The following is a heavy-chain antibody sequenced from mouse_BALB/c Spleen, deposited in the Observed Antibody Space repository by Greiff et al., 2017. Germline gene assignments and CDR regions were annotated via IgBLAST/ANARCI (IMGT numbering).Heavy chain of an antibody. Sequence: EVKLVESGGGLVQPGGSLRLSCATSGFTFTDYYMSWVRQPPGKALEWLGFIRNKANGYTTEYSASVKGRFTISRDNSQSILYLQMNTLRAEDSATYYCARDGDGYYYAMDYWGQGTSVTVSS. J-gene: IGHJ4*01. V-gene: IGHV7-3*02. D-gene: IGHD2-3*01. CDR3: ARDGDGYYYAMDY. CDR1: GFTFTDYY. CDR2: IRNKANGYTT.